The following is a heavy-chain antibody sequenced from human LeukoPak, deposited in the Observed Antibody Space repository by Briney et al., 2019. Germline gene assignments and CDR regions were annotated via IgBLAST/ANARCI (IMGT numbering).Heavy chain of an antibody. D-gene: IGHD3-10*01. J-gene: IGHJ4*02. CDR2: INPSGGST. CDR3: ARDVYYYGSGGYSGSDY. Sequence: GASVKVSCKASGYTFPTYYMHWVRQSPGQGLEWIGMINPSGGSTTYAQKFQGRVTMTRDTSTSTVYMELSSLRFEDTAVYYCARDVYYYGSGGYSGSDYWGQGTLVTVSS. CDR1: GYTFPTYY. V-gene: IGHV1-46*01.